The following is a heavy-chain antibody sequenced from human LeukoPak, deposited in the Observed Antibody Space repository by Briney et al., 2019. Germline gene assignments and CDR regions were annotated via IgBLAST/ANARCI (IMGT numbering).Heavy chain of an antibody. J-gene: IGHJ3*02. Sequence: ASVEVSCKASGYTFTSYAMHWVRQAPGQRLEWMGWINAGNGNTKYSQKFQGRVTITRDTSASTAYMELSSLRSEDTAVYYCARVGYCSGGSCYSALYAFDIWGQGTMVTVSS. CDR3: ARVGYCSGGSCYSALYAFDI. CDR2: INAGNGNT. CDR1: GYTFTSYA. V-gene: IGHV1-3*01. D-gene: IGHD2-15*01.